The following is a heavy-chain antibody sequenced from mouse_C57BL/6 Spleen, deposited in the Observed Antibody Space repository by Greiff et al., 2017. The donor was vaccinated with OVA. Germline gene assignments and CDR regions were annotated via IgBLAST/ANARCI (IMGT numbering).Heavy chain of an antibody. Sequence: VKLQESGPGLVQPSQSLSITCTVSGFSLTSYGVHWVRQSPGKGLEWLGVIWSGGSTDYNAAFISRLSISKDNSKSQVFFKMNSLQADDTAIYYCAREETTVVEGFAYWGQGTLVTVSA. V-gene: IGHV2-2*01. CDR2: IWSGGST. J-gene: IGHJ3*01. CDR1: GFSLTSYG. D-gene: IGHD1-1*01. CDR3: AREETTVVEGFAY.